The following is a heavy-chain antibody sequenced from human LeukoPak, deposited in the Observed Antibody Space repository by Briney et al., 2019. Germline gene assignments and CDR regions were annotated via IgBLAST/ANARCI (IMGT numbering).Heavy chain of an antibody. J-gene: IGHJ5*02. V-gene: IGHV1-2*06. D-gene: IGHD2/OR15-2a*01. Sequence: ASVKVSCKASGYTFTGYYMHWVRQAPGQGLEWMGRINPNSGGTNYAQKFQGRVTMTRDTSISTAYMELSRLRSDDTAVYYCARDLFGRIRFDPWGQGTLVTVSS. CDR1: GYTFTGYY. CDR2: INPNSGGT. CDR3: ARDLFGRIRFDP.